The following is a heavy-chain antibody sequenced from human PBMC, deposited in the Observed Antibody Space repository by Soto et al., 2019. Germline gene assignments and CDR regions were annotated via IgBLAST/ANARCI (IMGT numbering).Heavy chain of an antibody. CDR3: AKQTRPVDRQPGNHFDY. Sequence: EVQLLESGGALIQPGGSLRLSCVASGFTFSTYPMSWVRQAPGKGLEWVSTIVNSDMTYYADSVKGRFTISRDDSKNTLYLQMNSLRAEDTAVYYCAKQTRPVDRQPGNHFDYWGQGTLVTVSS. D-gene: IGHD2-15*01. V-gene: IGHV3-23*01. CDR2: IVNSDMT. J-gene: IGHJ4*02. CDR1: GFTFSTYP.